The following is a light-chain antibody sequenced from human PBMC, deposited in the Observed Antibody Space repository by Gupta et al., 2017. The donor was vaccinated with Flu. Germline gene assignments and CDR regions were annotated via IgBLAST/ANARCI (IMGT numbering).Light chain of an antibody. Sequence: DIVMTQSPLSLPVSPGEPASISGRSSARLLQSNGYSYLDWYLQKPGQSPQLLIYLGSNRASGVPDRFSGSGSGTDFTLKISRVEADDVGVYYCMQALQNPRYSFGQGTKLEIK. CDR1: ARLLQSNGYSY. J-gene: IGKJ2*03. V-gene: IGKV2-28*01. CDR2: LGS. CDR3: MQALQNPRYS.